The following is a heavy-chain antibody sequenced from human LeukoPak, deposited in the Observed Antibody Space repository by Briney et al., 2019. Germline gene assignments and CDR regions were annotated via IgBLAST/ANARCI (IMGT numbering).Heavy chain of an antibody. CDR2: MQSTGNS. CDR3: ARDKQHSYGRYFDH. CDR1: GGSISTYH. J-gene: IGHJ4*02. V-gene: IGHV4-59*01. Sequence: PSETLSLTCTVSGGSISTYHWNWIRKSPEKALEWIGYMQSTGNSNYNPSLKSRVTMSVDMSRNQIVLNLSSVTPADTAVYFCARDKQHSYGRYFDHWGQGILVTVSS. D-gene: IGHD5-18*01.